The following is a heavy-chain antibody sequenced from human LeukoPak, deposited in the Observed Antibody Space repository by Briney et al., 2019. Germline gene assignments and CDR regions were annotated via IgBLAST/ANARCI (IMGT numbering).Heavy chain of an antibody. Sequence: ASVKVSCKASGYTFTGYYIHWVRQAPGQGLEWMGWINTKSGGTNSAQKFQGRVTMTRDTSISTAYMEMSRLRSDDTAVYYCARGVGNFPNWGQGTLVTVSS. J-gene: IGHJ4*02. D-gene: IGHD1-7*01. V-gene: IGHV1-2*02. CDR2: INTKSGGT. CDR1: GYTFTGYY. CDR3: ARGVGNFPN.